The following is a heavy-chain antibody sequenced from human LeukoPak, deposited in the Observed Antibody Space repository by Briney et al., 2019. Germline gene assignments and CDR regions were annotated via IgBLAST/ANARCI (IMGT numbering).Heavy chain of an antibody. V-gene: IGHV4-59*01. J-gene: IGHJ4*02. CDR2: IYYSGST. D-gene: IGHD6-13*01. Sequence: PSETLSLTCTVSGGSISSYYWSWIRQPPGKGLEWIGYIYYSGSTNYNPSLKSRVTISVDTSKNQFSLKLSSVTAADTAVYYCARDHSSSFYFDYWGQGTLVTASS. CDR3: ARDHSSSFYFDY. CDR1: GGSISSYY.